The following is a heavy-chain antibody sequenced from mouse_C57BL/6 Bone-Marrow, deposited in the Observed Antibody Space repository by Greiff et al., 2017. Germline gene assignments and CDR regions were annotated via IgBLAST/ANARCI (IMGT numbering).Heavy chain of an antibody. V-gene: IGHV1-81*01. CDR3: AREEIYYDYVRASLDY. D-gene: IGHD2-4*01. CDR2: IYPRSGNT. Sequence: QVQLQQSGAELARPGASVKLSCKASGYTFTSYGISWVKQRTGQGLEWIGEIYPRSGNTYYNEKFKGKATLTADKSSSTAYMELRSLTSEDSAVYFCAREEIYYDYVRASLDYWGQGTTLTVSS. CDR1: GYTFTSYG. J-gene: IGHJ2*01.